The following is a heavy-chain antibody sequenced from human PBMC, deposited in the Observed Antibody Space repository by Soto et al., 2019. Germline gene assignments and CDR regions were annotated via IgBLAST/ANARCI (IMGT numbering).Heavy chain of an antibody. CDR1: GGSISSGGYY. J-gene: IGHJ3*02. V-gene: IGHV4-31*03. CDR2: IYYSGST. D-gene: IGHD3-10*01. Sequence: QVQLQESGPGLVKPSQTLSLTCTVSGGSISSGGYYWSWIRQHPGKGLEWIGYIYYSGSTYYNPSLQSRXXIXGXXSKNQFSLNLSSVTAADTAVYYCAGGLYGEGAFGIWGQGTMVTVSS. CDR3: AGGLYGEGAFGI.